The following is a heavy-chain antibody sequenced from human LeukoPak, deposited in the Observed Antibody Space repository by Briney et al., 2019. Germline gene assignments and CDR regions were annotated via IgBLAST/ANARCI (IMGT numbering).Heavy chain of an antibody. Sequence: GGSLRLSRAASGITFRSYGMHWVRQAPGKGLEWVAVISYDGSHKYYADSVKGRFTISRDNSKNTLYLQMNSLRADDTAVYYCAKGARGDAVTSIVGLNWFDPWGQGTLVTVSS. J-gene: IGHJ5*02. CDR2: ISYDGSHK. V-gene: IGHV3-30*18. CDR3: AKGARGDAVTSIVGLNWFDP. D-gene: IGHD2-15*01. CDR1: GITFRSYG.